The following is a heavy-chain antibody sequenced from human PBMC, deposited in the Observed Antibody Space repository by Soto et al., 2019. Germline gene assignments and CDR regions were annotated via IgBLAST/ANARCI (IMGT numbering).Heavy chain of an antibody. Sequence: QLQLQESGPGLVKPSETLSLTCTVSGGSISSSSYYWGWIRQPPGKGLEWIGSIYYSGSTYYNPSLKSRVTISVDTSKNQFSLKLSSVTAADTAVYYCASLGYYYDISYWGQGTLVTVSS. CDR3: ASLGYYYDISY. D-gene: IGHD3-9*01. CDR1: GGSISSSSYY. J-gene: IGHJ4*02. CDR2: IYYSGST. V-gene: IGHV4-39*01.